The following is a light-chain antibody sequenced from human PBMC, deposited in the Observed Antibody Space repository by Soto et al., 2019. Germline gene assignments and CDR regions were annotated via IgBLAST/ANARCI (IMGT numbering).Light chain of an antibody. CDR1: NNDIGGFPY. V-gene: IGLV2-11*01. CDR2: EDS. CDR3: RSFAGSSTFVV. J-gene: IGLJ2*01. Sequence: QSALTQPRSVSGSPGQSVTISCTGTNNDIGGFPYVSWYQQHPGKAPKLMIYEDSKRPSGVSNRFSGSKSGNTASLTISGLQAEDEADYYCRSFAGSSTFVVFGGGTKLTVL.